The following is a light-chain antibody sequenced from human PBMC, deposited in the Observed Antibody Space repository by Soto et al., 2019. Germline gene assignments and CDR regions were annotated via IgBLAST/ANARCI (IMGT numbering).Light chain of an antibody. V-gene: IGLV2-14*01. CDR3: SSYTSSSTVV. CDR2: DVS. CDR1: SSDVGGYNY. J-gene: IGLJ2*01. Sequence: QSALTQRASVSGSPGQSITISCTGTSSDVGGYNYVSWYQQHPGKAPKLMIYDVSNRPSGVSNRFSGSKSGNTASLTISGLQAEDEADNYCSSYTSSSTVVFGGGTKLTVL.